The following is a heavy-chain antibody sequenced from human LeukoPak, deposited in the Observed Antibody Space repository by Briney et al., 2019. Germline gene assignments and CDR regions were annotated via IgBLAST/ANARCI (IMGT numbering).Heavy chain of an antibody. CDR3: ARDRDYDILTGYSTDAFDI. Sequence: ASVKVSCKASGYTFTSYYMHWVRQAPGQGLEWMGIINPSGGSTSYAQKFQGRVTMTRDTSTSTAYMELSRLRSDDTAVYYCARDRDYDILTGYSTDAFDIWGQGTMVTVSS. CDR2: INPSGGST. D-gene: IGHD3-9*01. J-gene: IGHJ3*02. V-gene: IGHV1-46*01. CDR1: GYTFTSYY.